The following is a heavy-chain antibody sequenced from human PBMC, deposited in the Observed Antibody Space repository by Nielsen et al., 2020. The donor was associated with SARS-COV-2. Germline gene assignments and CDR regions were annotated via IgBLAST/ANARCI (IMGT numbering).Heavy chain of an antibody. CDR3: VEDGGSKGISLIRGTRYYYGLDV. J-gene: IGHJ6*02. CDR1: GYTFTSYG. Sequence: ASVKVSCKASGYTFTSYGISWVRQAPGQGLEWMGWISAYNGNTNYAQKLQGRVTMTTDTSTSTAYMELRSLRAEDTARYYCVEDGGSKGISLIRGTRYYYGLDVWGQGTTVTVSS. CDR2: ISAYNGNT. D-gene: IGHD3-16*01. V-gene: IGHV1-18*01.